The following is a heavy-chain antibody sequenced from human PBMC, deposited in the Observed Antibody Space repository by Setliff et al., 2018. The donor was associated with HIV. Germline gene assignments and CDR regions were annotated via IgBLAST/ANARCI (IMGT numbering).Heavy chain of an antibody. V-gene: IGHV4-59*01. J-gene: IGHJ6*03. CDR1: GGSISSYY. CDR2: IYYSGST. D-gene: IGHD3-10*01. Sequence: PSETLSLTCTVSGGSISSYYWSWIRQPPGKGLEWIGYIYYSGSTNYNPSLKSRVTIAVDTSKNQFSLKLSSVTAAATAVYYCACLDGSESPYIYYYYMDVWGKGTAVTVSS. CDR3: ACLDGSESPYIYYYYMDV.